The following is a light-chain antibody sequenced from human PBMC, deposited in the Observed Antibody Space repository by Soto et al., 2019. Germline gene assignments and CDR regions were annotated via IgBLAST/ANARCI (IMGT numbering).Light chain of an antibody. CDR1: SSDVGGYNY. Sequence: QSALTQPASVSGSPGQSITISCTGTSSDVGGYNYVSWYQQHPGKAPKLMIYEVSNRPSGXXNRFSGSKSGNTASLTISGLQAEDEADYYCSSYTTSSTHWVFGGGTKLTVL. CDR2: EVS. J-gene: IGLJ3*02. V-gene: IGLV2-14*01. CDR3: SSYTTSSTHWV.